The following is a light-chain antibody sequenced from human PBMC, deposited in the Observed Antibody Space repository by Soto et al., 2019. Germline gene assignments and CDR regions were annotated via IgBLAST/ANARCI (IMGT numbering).Light chain of an antibody. Sequence: DIQMTQSPSSLSASVGDRVTITCRASQSISSHLNWYQQKPGKAPKLLIYAASSLQSGVPSRFSGSGSGTDFTRTISSLQPEDFETYYCQQSYSTPYTFGQGTKREIK. J-gene: IGKJ2*01. V-gene: IGKV1-39*01. CDR2: AAS. CDR1: QSISSH. CDR3: QQSYSTPYT.